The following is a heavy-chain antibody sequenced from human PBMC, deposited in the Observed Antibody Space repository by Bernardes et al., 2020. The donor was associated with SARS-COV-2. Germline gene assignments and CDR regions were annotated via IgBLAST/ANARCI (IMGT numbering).Heavy chain of an antibody. CDR1: GGSITSSY. V-gene: IGHV4-59*01. J-gene: IGHJ4*02. CDR2: VHHIGST. Sequence: SETLSVTCTVSGGSITSSYWSWIRQPPGKGLEWIGYVHHIGSTSYNPSLKSRVTISRDTSNTQFSLKLKSVTAADTALYCCARDPGLFFTGSFDSWGQGTLVTVSS. CDR3: ARDPGLFFTGSFDS.